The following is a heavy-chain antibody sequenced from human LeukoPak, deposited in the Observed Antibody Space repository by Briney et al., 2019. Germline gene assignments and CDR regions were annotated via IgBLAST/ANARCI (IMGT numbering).Heavy chain of an antibody. Sequence: ASVKVSCKASGYTFTGYYMHWVRQAPGQGLEWVGWINPNSGNTGYAQKFQGRVTITRDTSISTAYMELSSLTSEDTAIYYCARMYYYDSSGDNWFDPWGQGTQVTVSS. D-gene: IGHD3-22*01. J-gene: IGHJ5*02. CDR3: ARMYYYDSSGDNWFDP. CDR2: INPNSGNT. CDR1: GYTFTGYY. V-gene: IGHV1-8*03.